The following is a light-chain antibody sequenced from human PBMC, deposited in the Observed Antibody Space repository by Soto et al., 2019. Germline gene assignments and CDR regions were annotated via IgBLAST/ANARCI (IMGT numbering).Light chain of an antibody. CDR1: QSVSRNF. J-gene: IGKJ2*01. CDR3: QQYGTSAGYT. CDR2: GTS. V-gene: IGKV3-20*01. Sequence: EIVLTQSPGTLSLSPGERATLSCRASQSVSRNFLAWYQQKPGQAPRLLIYGTSSRATGIPDRFSGSGSGTDFTLTISRLEPEDFAVYYCQQYGTSAGYTFGQGTKLEIK.